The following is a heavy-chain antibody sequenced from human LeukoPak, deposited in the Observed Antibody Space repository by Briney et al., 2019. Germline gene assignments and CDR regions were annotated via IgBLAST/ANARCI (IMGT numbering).Heavy chain of an antibody. V-gene: IGHV4-31*03. Sequence: SETLSLTCTVSGGSISSGGYYWSWIRQHPGKGLEWIGYIYYSGSTYYNPSLKSRVTISVDTSKNQFSLKLSPVTAADTAVYYCARVRYYYDSSGYPDVWGQGTTVTVSS. D-gene: IGHD3-22*01. CDR2: IYYSGST. CDR1: GGSISSGGYY. CDR3: ARVRYYYDSSGYPDV. J-gene: IGHJ6*02.